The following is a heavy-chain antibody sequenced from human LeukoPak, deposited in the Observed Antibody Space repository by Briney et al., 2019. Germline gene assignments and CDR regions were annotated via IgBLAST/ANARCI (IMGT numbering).Heavy chain of an antibody. V-gene: IGHV4-34*01. CDR3: ARDDYSYYYDSSAAAFDI. CDR2: INHSGST. CDR1: GGSFSGYY. J-gene: IGHJ3*02. D-gene: IGHD3-22*01. Sequence: SETLSLTCAVYGGSFSGYYWSWIRQPPGKGLEWIGEINHSGSTNYNPSLKSRVTISVDTSKNQFSLKLSSVTAADTAVYYCARDDYSYYYDSSAAAFDIWGQGTMVTVSS.